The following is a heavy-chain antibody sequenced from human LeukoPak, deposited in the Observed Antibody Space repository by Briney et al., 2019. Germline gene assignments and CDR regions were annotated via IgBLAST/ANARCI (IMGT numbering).Heavy chain of an antibody. Sequence: SETLSLTCTVSGASISSYYWTWIRQPAGEGLEWIGRIYTSGSTNYNPSLKSRVTMSVDTSKNQFSLKLSSVTAADTAVYYCARALGGTGSYGHFDYWGQGTLVTVSS. D-gene: IGHD1-26*01. CDR1: GASISSYY. J-gene: IGHJ4*02. CDR3: ARALGGTGSYGHFDY. CDR2: IYTSGST. V-gene: IGHV4-4*07.